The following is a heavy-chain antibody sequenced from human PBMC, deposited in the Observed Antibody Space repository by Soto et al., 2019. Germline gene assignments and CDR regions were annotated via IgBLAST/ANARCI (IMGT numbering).Heavy chain of an antibody. Sequence: EVPLLESGGGLVQPGGSLRLSCAASGFTFVNYAMNWVRQAPGKGLEWVATLSGSGTSTYYADSVKGRFTISRDNSMNTLYLQMNSLRAEDTAVYYCAKGTSNGGWFNPFDYWGQGTLVTVSS. D-gene: IGHD6-19*01. J-gene: IGHJ4*02. CDR2: LSGSGTST. CDR1: GFTFVNYA. CDR3: AKGTSNGGWFNPFDY. V-gene: IGHV3-23*01.